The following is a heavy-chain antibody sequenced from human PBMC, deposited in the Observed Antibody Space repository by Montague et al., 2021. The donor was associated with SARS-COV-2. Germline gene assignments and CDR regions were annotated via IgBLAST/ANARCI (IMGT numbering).Heavy chain of an antibody. V-gene: IGHV4-4*02. J-gene: IGHJ4*02. CDR2: ISYGGIA. CDR3: AGKVLTVPADY. D-gene: IGHD4-11*01. Sequence: SETLSLTRAVSGVSITSTNCWSLVRQPPGKGLEWIGEISYGGIATYNSSLKSRATISMDRSRNLFSLKLSSVAAADTAIYYCAGKVLTVPADYWGQGTLVTVS. CDR1: GVSITSTNC.